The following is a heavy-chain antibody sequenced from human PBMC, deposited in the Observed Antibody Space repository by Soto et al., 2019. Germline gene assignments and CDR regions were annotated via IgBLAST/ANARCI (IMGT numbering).Heavy chain of an antibody. J-gene: IGHJ4*02. CDR1: GGSISPFY. CDR2: LYYSGNT. CDR3: ARVGGVAARTFDY. Sequence: SLTCTVSGGSISPFYWSWVRQPPGKGLEWIGYLYYSGNTNYNPSLKSRVTISVDASKNQVSLRLTSVTAADTAVYYCARVGGVAARTFDYWGQGTVLTVSS. D-gene: IGHD2-15*01. V-gene: IGHV4-59*01.